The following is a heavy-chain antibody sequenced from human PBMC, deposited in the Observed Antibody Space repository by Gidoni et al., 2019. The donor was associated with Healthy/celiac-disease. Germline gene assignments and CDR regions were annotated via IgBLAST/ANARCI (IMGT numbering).Heavy chain of an antibody. V-gene: IGHV4-31*03. CDR1: GGSISSGGYY. J-gene: IGHJ5*02. CDR3: ARDWDDSSGYLRGPWFDP. Sequence: QVQLQESGPGLVKPSQTLSLTYTVSGGSISSGGYYWSWIRQHPGKGLEWIGYIYYSGSTYYNPSLKSRVTISVDTSKNQFSLKLSSVTAADTAVYYCARDWDDSSGYLRGPWFDPWGQGTLVTVSS. CDR2: IYYSGST. D-gene: IGHD3-22*01.